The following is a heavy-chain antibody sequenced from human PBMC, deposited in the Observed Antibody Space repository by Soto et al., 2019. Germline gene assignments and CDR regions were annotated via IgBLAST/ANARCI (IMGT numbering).Heavy chain of an antibody. J-gene: IGHJ4*02. V-gene: IGHV4-39*01. CDR3: ARHSRSSGWYED. CDR1: GGSISSSSYY. D-gene: IGHD6-19*01. Sequence: QLQLQESGPGLVKPSETLSLTCTVSGGSISSSSYYWGWIRQPPGKGLEWIGSIYYSGSTYYNPSLKSRVTISVDTSKNQFSLKLSSVTAADTAVYYCARHSRSSGWYEDWGQGTLVTVSS. CDR2: IYYSGST.